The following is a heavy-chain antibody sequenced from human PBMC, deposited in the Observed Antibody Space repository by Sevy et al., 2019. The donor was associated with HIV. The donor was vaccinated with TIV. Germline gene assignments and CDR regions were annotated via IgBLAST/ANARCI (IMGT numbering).Heavy chain of an antibody. CDR1: GFTFSSYS. J-gene: IGHJ4*02. V-gene: IGHV3-48*02. CDR3: ASRGYCNGGSCYSGPNDY. D-gene: IGHD2-15*01. CDR2: ISRSSGTI. Sequence: GGSLRLSCAASGFTFSSYSMNWVRQAPGKGLEWVSYISRSSGTIYYADSVKGRFTISRDNAKNSRYLQMNSLRDEDTAVYYCASRGYCNGGSCYSGPNDYLGQGTLVTVSS.